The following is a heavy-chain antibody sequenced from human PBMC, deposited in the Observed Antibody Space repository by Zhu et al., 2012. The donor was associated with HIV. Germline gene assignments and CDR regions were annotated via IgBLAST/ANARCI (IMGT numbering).Heavy chain of an antibody. J-gene: IGHJ6*03. CDR1: GGSISSSSYY. CDR3: ARHVSIQVGAFGELFSYMDV. CDR2: IFYSGST. V-gene: IGHV4-39*01. D-gene: IGHD3-10*01. Sequence: QVQLQESGPGLVKPLETLSLTCTVSGGSISSSSYYWGWIRQPPGKGLEWIGSIFYSGSTFYNPSFESRVTISVDTSKNQYSLKLSSVTAADSAVFYCARHVSIQVGAFGELFSYMDVWGRGTTVTVS.